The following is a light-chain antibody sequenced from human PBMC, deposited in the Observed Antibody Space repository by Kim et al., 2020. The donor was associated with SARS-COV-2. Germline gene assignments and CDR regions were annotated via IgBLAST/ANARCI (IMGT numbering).Light chain of an antibody. J-gene: IGKJ5*01. CDR1: QSLSYNNKNY. CDR2: WAS. Sequence: DIVMTQSPDSLAASRGERATINCKSSQSLSYNNKNYLAWYQQKPGQPPRLLINWASTRESGVPDRFIGSGSGTDFTLAINSLQTEDVAVYYCQQYYGTPLTFGQGTRLEIK. CDR3: QQYYGTPLT. V-gene: IGKV4-1*01.